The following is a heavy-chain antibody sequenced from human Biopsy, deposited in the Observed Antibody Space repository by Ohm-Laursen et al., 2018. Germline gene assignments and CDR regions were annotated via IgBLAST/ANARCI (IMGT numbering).Heavy chain of an antibody. Sequence: SLRLSCAASGFSVSSYDMNWVRQAPGKGLERISYIRETSSHIYDADSVRGRFTVARDIAKNSLYLQLNSLRVEDTAVYYCARDSSRRAREGGMDVWGQGTTVTVSS. CDR1: GFSVSSYD. CDR2: IRETSSHI. CDR3: ARDSSRRAREGGMDV. D-gene: IGHD6-6*01. V-gene: IGHV3-21*01. J-gene: IGHJ6*02.